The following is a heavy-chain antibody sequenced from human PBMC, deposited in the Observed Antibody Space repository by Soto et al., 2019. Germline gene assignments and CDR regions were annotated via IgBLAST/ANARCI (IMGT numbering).Heavy chain of an antibody. CDR3: ARDEGDILWGANNGIDY. D-gene: IGHD3-9*01. CDR2: ISSSSSYI. CDR1: GFTFSSYR. Sequence: EVQLVESGGGLVKPGGSLRLSCAASGFTFSSYRMNWVRQAPGKGLEWVSSISSSSSYIYYADSLKGRFTISRDNAKNSLYLQMNSLRAEDTAVYYCARDEGDILWGANNGIDYWGQGTLVTVSS. J-gene: IGHJ4*02. V-gene: IGHV3-21*01.